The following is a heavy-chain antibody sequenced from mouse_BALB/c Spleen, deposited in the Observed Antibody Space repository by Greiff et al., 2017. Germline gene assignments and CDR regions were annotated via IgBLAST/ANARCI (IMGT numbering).Heavy chain of an antibody. CDR3: VRQTVDYGSSFDY. D-gene: IGHD1-1*01. Sequence: DVMLVESGGGLVQPKGSLKLSCAASGFTFNTYAMNWVRQAPGKGLEWVARIRSKSNNYATYYADSVKDRFTISRDDSQSMLYLQMNNLKTEDTAMYYGVRQTVDYGSSFDYWGQGTTLTVSS. CDR2: IRSKSNNYAT. V-gene: IGHV10-1*02. J-gene: IGHJ2*01. CDR1: GFTFNTYA.